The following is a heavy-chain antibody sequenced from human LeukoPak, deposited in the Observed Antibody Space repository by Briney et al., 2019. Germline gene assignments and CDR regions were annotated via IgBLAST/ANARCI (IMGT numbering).Heavy chain of an antibody. CDR2: IKQDGSEK. V-gene: IGHV3-7*03. Sequence: GGSLRLSCAASGFTFSSYWMSWVRQAPGEGLEWVANIKQDGSEKYYVDSVKGRFTISRDNSKNTLYLQMNSLRAEDTAVYYCAKDISQGYTYGFIEQDFWGQGTPVTVSS. CDR3: AKDISQGYTYGFIEQDF. CDR1: GFTFSSYW. J-gene: IGHJ4*02. D-gene: IGHD5-18*01.